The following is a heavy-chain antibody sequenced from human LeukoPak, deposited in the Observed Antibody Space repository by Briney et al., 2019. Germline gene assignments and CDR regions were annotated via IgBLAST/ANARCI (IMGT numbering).Heavy chain of an antibody. CDR1: GGSISSSSAY. V-gene: IGHV4-61*01. Sequence: SETLSLTCTVSGGSISSSSAYWGWIRQPPGKGLEWIGYIYYSGNTNYNPSLKSRVTISVDTSKNQFSLKLSSVTAADTDVYYCVRENYSSGWYGIIDYWGQGTLVTVSS. D-gene: IGHD6-19*01. CDR3: VRENYSSGWYGIIDY. J-gene: IGHJ4*02. CDR2: IYYSGNT.